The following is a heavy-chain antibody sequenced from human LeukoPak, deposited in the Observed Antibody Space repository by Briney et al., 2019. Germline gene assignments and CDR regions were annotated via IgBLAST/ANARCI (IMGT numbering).Heavy chain of an antibody. CDR1: GFTYSSYA. J-gene: IGHJ4*02. CDR3: AKSGIAAAGTPFDY. CDR2: ISVSGGST. D-gene: IGHD6-13*01. Sequence: GGSLRLSCAASGFTYSSYAMSWVRQAPGKGLEWVSAISVSGGSTYYADSVKGRFTISRDNSKNTLYLQMNSLRAEDTAVYYCAKSGIAAAGTPFDYWGQGTLVTVSS. V-gene: IGHV3-23*01.